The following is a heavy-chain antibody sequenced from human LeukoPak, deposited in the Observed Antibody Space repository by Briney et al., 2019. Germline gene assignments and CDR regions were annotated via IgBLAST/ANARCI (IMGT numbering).Heavy chain of an antibody. Sequence: GGSLRLSCVASGFTFSTYWMHWVRQVPGKGLVWVSHIHTDGRSTSYADSVKGRFTISRDNAKNTLYLQMNSLRVEDTAVYYCARYSSPINWGQGALVTVSS. CDR3: ARYSSPIN. V-gene: IGHV3-74*01. CDR1: GFTFSTYW. CDR2: IHTDGRST. J-gene: IGHJ4*02. D-gene: IGHD6-13*01.